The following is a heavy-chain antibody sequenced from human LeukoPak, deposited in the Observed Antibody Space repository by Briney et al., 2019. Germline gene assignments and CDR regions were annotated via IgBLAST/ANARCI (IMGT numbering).Heavy chain of an antibody. Sequence: GRSLRLSCAASGFTFSSYAMHWVRQAPGKGLEWVAVISYDGSNKYYADSVKGRFTISRDNSKNTLYLQMNSLRAEDTAVYYCAKSLDTAMDYWGQGTLVTVSS. J-gene: IGHJ4*02. CDR2: ISYDGSNK. D-gene: IGHD5-18*01. CDR1: GFTFSSYA. V-gene: IGHV3-30-3*02. CDR3: AKSLDTAMDY.